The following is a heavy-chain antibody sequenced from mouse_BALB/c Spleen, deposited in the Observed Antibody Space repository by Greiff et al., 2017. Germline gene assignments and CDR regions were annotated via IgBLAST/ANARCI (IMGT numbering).Heavy chain of an antibody. CDR2: ISSGGST. Sequence: EVMLVESGGGLVKPGGSLKLSCAASGFTFSSYAMSWVRQTPEKRLEWVASISSGGSTYYPDSVKGRFTISRANARNILYLQMSSLRSEDTAMYYCARGRDYWGQGTTLTVSS. V-gene: IGHV5-6-5*01. CDR1: GFTFSSYA. CDR3: ARGRDY. J-gene: IGHJ2*01.